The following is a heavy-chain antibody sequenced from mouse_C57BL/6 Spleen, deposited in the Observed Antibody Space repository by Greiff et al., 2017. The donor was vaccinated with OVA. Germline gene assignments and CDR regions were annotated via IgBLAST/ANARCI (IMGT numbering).Heavy chain of an antibody. V-gene: IGHV1-55*01. J-gene: IGHJ2*01. CDR1: GYTFTSYW. Sequence: QVQLQQSGAELVKPGASVKMSCKASGYTFTSYWITWVKQRPGQGLEWIGDIYPGSGSTNYNEKFKSKATLTVDTSSSTAYMQLSSLTSEDSAVYYCAREEIYYYGSSYSDYWGQGTTLTVSS. CDR3: AREEIYYYGSSYSDY. D-gene: IGHD1-1*01. CDR2: IYPGSGST.